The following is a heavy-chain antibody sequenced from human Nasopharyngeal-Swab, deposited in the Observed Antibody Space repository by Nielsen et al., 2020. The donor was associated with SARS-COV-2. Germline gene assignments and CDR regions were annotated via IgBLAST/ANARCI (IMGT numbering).Heavy chain of an antibody. Sequence: WIRQPPGKGLEWVAVIWYDGSNKYYADSVKGRFTISRDNSKNTLYLQMNSLRAEDTAVYYCARDFPLYGSGSYYNVDWGQGTLVTVSS. J-gene: IGHJ4*02. D-gene: IGHD3-10*01. V-gene: IGHV3-33*01. CDR2: IWYDGSNK. CDR3: ARDFPLYGSGSYYNVD.